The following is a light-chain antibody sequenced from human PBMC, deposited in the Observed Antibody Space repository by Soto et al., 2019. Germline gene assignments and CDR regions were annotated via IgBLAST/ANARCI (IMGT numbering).Light chain of an antibody. J-gene: IGLJ1*01. CDR2: SNY. Sequence: QSVLTQAPSASGTPGRRVTISCSGSSSNVGSLSVDWYQHLPGTAPKLLIHSNYQRPSGVPDRFSGSKSGTSASLAISGLQSEDEADYYCAAWDGSLNGLYVFGTGTKLTVL. V-gene: IGLV1-44*01. CDR3: AAWDGSLNGLYV. CDR1: SSNVGSLS.